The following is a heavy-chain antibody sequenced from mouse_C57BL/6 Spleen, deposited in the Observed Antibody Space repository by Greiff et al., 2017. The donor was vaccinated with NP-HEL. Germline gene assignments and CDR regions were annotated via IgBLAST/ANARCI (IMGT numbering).Heavy chain of an antibody. CDR1: GYTFTSYW. V-gene: IGHV1-59*01. Sequence: QVQLQQPGAELVRPGTSVKLSCKASGYTFTSYWMHWVKQRPGQGLEWIGVIDPSDSYTNYNQKFKGKATLTVDTSSSTAYMQLSSLTSEDSAVYYCASQTGSWYFDVWGTGTTVTVSS. CDR2: IDPSDSYT. D-gene: IGHD4-1*01. CDR3: ASQTGSWYFDV. J-gene: IGHJ1*03.